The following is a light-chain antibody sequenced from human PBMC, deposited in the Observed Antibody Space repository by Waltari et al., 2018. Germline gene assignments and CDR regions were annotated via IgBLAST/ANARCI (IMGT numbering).Light chain of an antibody. V-gene: IGKV3-20*01. CDR2: GAS. CDR1: QSVSRT. Sequence: EIVLTQSPGTLSLSPGERATLSCRASQSVSRTLAWYQQKPGQSPILIIFGASIRATVIPDRFTGSVSGTDFSLTISSLEPEDFAIYFCQHYVRLPATFGQGTKVEIK. CDR3: QHYVRLPAT. J-gene: IGKJ1*01.